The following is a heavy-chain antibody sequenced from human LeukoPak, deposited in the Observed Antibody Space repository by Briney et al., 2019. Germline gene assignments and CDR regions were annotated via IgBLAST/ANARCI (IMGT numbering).Heavy chain of an antibody. V-gene: IGHV4-34*01. CDR2: INHSGST. CDR1: GGSFRGYY. D-gene: IGHD2-2*01. CDR3: ASTERCSTTCPLDY. Sequence: AETLSLTCAVYGGSFRGYYWSWIRQPPGKGLEWIGEINHSGSTNYNPSLKSRVTISLDTSVKKFSLKLNSVTAADTAVYYCASTERCSTTCPLDYWGQGTLVTVSS. J-gene: IGHJ4*02.